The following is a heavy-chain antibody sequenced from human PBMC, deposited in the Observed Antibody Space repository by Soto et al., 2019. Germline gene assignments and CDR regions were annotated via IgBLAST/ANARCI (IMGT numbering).Heavy chain of an antibody. CDR3: ARGITSGYYYDSSGYYQFDY. CDR2: IYYSGST. J-gene: IGHJ4*02. CDR1: GGSISSYY. D-gene: IGHD3-22*01. V-gene: IGHV4-59*01. Sequence: SETLSLTCTVSGGSISSYYWSWIRQPPGKGLEWIGYIYYSGSTNYNPSLKSRVTISVDTSKNQFSLKLSSVTAADTAVYYSARGITSGYYYDSSGYYQFDYWGQGTLVTVSS.